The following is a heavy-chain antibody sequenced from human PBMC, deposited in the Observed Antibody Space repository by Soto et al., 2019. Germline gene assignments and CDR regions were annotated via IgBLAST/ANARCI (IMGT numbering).Heavy chain of an antibody. CDR3: ARGGHVVVVTAAFDY. D-gene: IGHD2-21*02. Sequence: QVQLMQSGAEVKKPGASVKVSCKASGDTFTNYYIHWVRQAPGQGLEWMGTVNPSGGHTTYSQNFLGRVTRTRDTSTSTLYRELTSLTSADTAVYYCARGGHVVVVTAAFDYWGQGTLVTVSS. CDR1: GDTFTNYY. V-gene: IGHV1-46*01. CDR2: VNPSGGHT. J-gene: IGHJ4*02.